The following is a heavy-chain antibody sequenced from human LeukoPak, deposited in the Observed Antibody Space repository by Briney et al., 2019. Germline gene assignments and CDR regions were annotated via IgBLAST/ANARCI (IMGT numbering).Heavy chain of an antibody. Sequence: GGSLTLSCAVSGLTFSTYSMTRVRQGPGKGLEWGSSIYTSGAKIFYADSVKGRFTISRDNSKNMLYLQMHSLRVEDTAVYYCAKDVAPDSGWDLHYWGQGTLVTVSS. D-gene: IGHD6-19*01. CDR2: IYTSGAKI. V-gene: IGHV3-23*01. CDR3: AKDVAPDSGWDLHY. J-gene: IGHJ4*02. CDR1: GLTFSTYS.